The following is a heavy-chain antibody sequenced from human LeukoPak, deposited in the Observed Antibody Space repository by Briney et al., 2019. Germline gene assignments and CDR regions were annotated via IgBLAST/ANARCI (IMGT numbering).Heavy chain of an antibody. J-gene: IGHJ4*02. CDR2: IYTSGST. CDR3: ARGPVYCSSTSCSIDY. V-gene: IGHV4-4*07. D-gene: IGHD2-2*01. CDR1: GGSISSYY. Sequence: SETLSLTCTVSGGSISSYYWSRIRQPAGKGLEWIGRIYTSGSTNYNPSLKSRVTMSVDTSKNQFSLKLSSVTAADTAVYYCARGPVYCSSTSCSIDYWGQGTLVTVSS.